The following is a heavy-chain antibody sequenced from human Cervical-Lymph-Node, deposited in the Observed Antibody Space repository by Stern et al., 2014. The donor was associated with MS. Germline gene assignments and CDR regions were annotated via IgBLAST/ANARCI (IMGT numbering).Heavy chain of an antibody. CDR1: GYSVTSYW. CDR2: NYPGDPDT. D-gene: IGHD2-21*01. V-gene: IGHV5-51*01. CDR3: ARHCGFRPGCIDY. Sequence: EVQLLESGAEAKKPGESLKISCKGSGYSVTSYWIGWGRQMPGKGMGRMGINYPGDPDTRSSPSFKGQVTISADKSISTACLQWSSLKASDTAMYYCARHCGFRPGCIDYWGQGTLVTV. J-gene: IGHJ4*02.